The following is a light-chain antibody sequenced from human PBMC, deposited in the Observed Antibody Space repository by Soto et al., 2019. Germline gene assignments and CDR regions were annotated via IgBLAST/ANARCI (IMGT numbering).Light chain of an antibody. CDR1: SSDVGAYDY. Sequence: QSSLTQPASVSGSPGQSITISCTGTSSDVGAYDYVSWYQQHPGEVPKLMIFDVSDRPSGVSNRFSGSKSGNTASLTISGLRAEDEADYYCSSFTTSTSYVFGTGTKLTVL. V-gene: IGLV2-14*03. CDR3: SSFTTSTSYV. J-gene: IGLJ1*01. CDR2: DVS.